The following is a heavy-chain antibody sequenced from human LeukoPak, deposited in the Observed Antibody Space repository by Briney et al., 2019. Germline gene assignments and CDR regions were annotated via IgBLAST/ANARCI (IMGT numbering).Heavy chain of an antibody. CDR2: INPNSGGT. CDR1: GYTFTGYY. Sequence: ASVKDSCKASGYTFTGYYMNWVRQAPGQGLEWMGWINPNSGGTNYAQKFQGRVTMTRDTSISTAYMELSRLRSDDTAVYYCARDFRLPRPGYYYGMDVWGQGTTVTVSS. CDR3: ARDFRLPRPGYYYGMDV. V-gene: IGHV1-2*02. D-gene: IGHD6-6*01. J-gene: IGHJ6*02.